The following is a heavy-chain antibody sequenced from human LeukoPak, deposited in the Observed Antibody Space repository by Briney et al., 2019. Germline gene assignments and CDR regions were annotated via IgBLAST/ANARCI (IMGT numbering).Heavy chain of an antibody. V-gene: IGHV4-34*01. J-gene: IGHJ4*02. CDR2: IDHSGGT. Sequence: PSETLSLTCAVYGGSFSGYYWSWIRQAPGKGLEWTGEIDHSGGTNYNPSLRSRVTISVDRSRNQFSLKLSSVTAADTAVYYCARHNPWLVRCWDYWGQGTLVTVSS. D-gene: IGHD6-19*01. CDR1: GGSFSGYY. CDR3: ARHNPWLVRCWDY.